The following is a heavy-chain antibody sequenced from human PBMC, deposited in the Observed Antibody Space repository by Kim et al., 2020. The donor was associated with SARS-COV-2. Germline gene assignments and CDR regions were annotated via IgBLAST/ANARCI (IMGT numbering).Heavy chain of an antibody. Sequence: GGSLKLSCAASGFTFSGSAMHWVRQASGKGLEWVGRIRSKANSYATAYAASVKGRFTISRDDSKNTAYLQMNSLKTEDTAVYYCTRRSNYTTPNFDYWGQGTLVTVSS. CDR2: IRSKANSYAT. CDR1: GFTFSGSA. CDR3: TRRSNYTTPNFDY. J-gene: IGHJ4*02. V-gene: IGHV3-73*01. D-gene: IGHD4-4*01.